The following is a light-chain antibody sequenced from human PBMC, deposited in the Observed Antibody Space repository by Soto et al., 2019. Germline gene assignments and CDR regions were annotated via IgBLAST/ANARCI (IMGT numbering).Light chain of an antibody. CDR1: QSVSTY. CDR2: DAS. V-gene: IGKV3-11*01. Sequence: EIVLTQSPATLSLSPGERATLSCRASQSVSTYLAWYQQKPGQAPRLLIYDASNRATGIPARFSGSGSGTDFTLTISRLEPEDYEVYYCQHRSNWPRTFGQGTKLEIK. CDR3: QHRSNWPRT. J-gene: IGKJ2*01.